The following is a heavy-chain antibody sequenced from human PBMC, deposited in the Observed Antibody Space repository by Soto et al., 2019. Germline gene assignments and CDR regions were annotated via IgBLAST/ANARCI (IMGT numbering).Heavy chain of an antibody. Sequence: GGSLSLSCATSGFPFTTYWFNWVRQAPGKGLVWVSLINPDGSTTTYADSVKGRFTISRDNAKNTVYLQMNSLRVDDTAHYYCARDLRGSPDYWGQGTPVTVSS. V-gene: IGHV3-74*01. J-gene: IGHJ4*02. CDR3: ARDLRGSPDY. D-gene: IGHD1-26*01. CDR1: GFPFTTYW. CDR2: INPDGSTT.